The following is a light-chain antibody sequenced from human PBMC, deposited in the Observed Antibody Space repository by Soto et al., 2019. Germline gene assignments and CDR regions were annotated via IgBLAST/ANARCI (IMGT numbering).Light chain of an antibody. V-gene: IGLV1-40*01. CDR3: QSYDLSLSAYV. J-gene: IGLJ1*01. CDR1: SSNFGAGHD. CDR2: GNN. Sequence: QSVLTQPPSVSGAPGQRVTISCTGSSSNFGAGHDVHWYQQFPGTAPQLLIFGNNNRPSGVPDRFSGSKSGSSASLAITGLQAEDEADFYCQSYDLSLSAYVFGTGTKAPS.